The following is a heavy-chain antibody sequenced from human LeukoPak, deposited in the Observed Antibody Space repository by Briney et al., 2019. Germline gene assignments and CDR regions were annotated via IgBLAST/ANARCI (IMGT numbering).Heavy chain of an antibody. Sequence: SETLSLTCTVSGGSISSYYWSWIRQPPGKGLEWIGYIYTSGSTNYNPSLKSRVTISVDTSKNQSSLKLSSVTAADTAVYYCARSIAARPRYYFDYWGQGTLVTVSS. D-gene: IGHD6-6*01. CDR2: IYTSGST. CDR1: GGSISSYY. J-gene: IGHJ4*02. V-gene: IGHV4-4*09. CDR3: ARSIAARPRYYFDY.